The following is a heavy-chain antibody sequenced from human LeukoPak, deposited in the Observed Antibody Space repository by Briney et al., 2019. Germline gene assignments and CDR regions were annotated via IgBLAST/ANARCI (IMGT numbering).Heavy chain of an antibody. CDR2: IGGNGDST. CDR1: GFTFDDYV. CDR3: AKHIIPPHSSGSAS. J-gene: IGHJ5*02. V-gene: IGHV3-43*02. Sequence: GGSLRLSCAASGFTFDDYVMHWVRQSPGKGLEWVSLIGGNGDSTYYADSVKGRFTISRDNSKNSLYLQMNSLRSEDAAFYFCAKHIIPPHSSGSASWGQGTLVTVSS. D-gene: IGHD6-19*01.